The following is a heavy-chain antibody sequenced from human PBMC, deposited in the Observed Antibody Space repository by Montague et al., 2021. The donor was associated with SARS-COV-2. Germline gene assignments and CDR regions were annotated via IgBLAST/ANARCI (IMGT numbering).Heavy chain of an antibody. V-gene: IGHV4-59*01. CDR2: IYYSGST. CDR3: ARGIFTIPFIPAHYYMDV. Sequence: SETLSLTCTVSGGSISSYYWSWIRQPPGKGLEWIGYIYYSGSTNYNPSLKSRVTISVDMSKNQFSLKLSSVTAADTAVYYCARGIFTIPFIPAHYYMDVWGKGTTVTVSS. J-gene: IGHJ6*03. D-gene: IGHD3-3*01. CDR1: GGSISSYY.